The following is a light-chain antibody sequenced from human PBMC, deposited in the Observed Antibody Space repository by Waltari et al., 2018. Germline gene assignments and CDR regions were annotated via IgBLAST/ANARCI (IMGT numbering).Light chain of an antibody. CDR3: QQSYSTWT. Sequence: DIQMTQSPSSLSASVGDRVTITCRASQNINSFLNWYQQKPGRAPKLLIYAASSLHSGVPSRFSGSGSGTDYTPTISSLQPEDFATYYCQQSYSTWTSGQGTKVEIK. V-gene: IGKV1-39*01. J-gene: IGKJ1*01. CDR2: AAS. CDR1: QNINSF.